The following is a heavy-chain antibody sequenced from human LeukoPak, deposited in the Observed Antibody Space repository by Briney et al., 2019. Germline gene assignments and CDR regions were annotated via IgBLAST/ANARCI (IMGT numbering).Heavy chain of an antibody. J-gene: IGHJ4*02. D-gene: IGHD3-22*01. V-gene: IGHV3-30-3*01. Sequence: GGSLRLSCTASGFTFNTYAMHWVRQTPGVGLEWVAVISYDGINIYYLDSVKGRFTISRDNSNNTLYLQITSLRPEDTAVYYCVRVPARASSAFYYFDYWGQGTLVTVSS. CDR1: GFTFNTYA. CDR3: VRVPARASSAFYYFDY. CDR2: ISYDGINI.